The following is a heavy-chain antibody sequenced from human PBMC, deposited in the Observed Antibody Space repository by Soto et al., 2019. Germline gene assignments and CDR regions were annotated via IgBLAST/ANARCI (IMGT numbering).Heavy chain of an antibody. D-gene: IGHD2-15*01. J-gene: IGHJ6*02. CDR2: ISGTSNYI. Sequence: GGSLRLSCAATGFSFSTYIMNWVRQAPGKGLEWVSYISGTSNYINYGDSVRGRFTISRDNTKNSVYLQMNNLRDEDTAVYYCARIKLVDFFFINVDVYDMDVWGQGTPVTVSS. V-gene: IGHV3-21*01. CDR1: GFSFSTYI. CDR3: ARIKLVDFFFINVDVYDMDV.